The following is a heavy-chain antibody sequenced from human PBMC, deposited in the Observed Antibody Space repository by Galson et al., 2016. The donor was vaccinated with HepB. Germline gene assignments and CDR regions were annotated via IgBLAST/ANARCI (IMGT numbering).Heavy chain of an antibody. CDR1: GFTFSRYD. CDR3: ARESTGRGVDAFDI. V-gene: IGHV3-13*04. D-gene: IGHD3-16*01. Sequence: ASGFTFSRYDIHWVRQVTGNGLQWVSAIGGAGDTYYSGSVKGRFTISRENAKNSLYLQMNSLTAGDTAVYYCARESTGRGVDAFDIWGQGTMVIVSS. CDR2: IGGAGDT. J-gene: IGHJ3*02.